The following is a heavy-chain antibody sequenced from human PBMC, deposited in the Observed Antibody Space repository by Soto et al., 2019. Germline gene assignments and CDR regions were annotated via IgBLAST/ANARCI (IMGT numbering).Heavy chain of an antibody. CDR2: IRGDGGDR. J-gene: IGHJ4*02. CDR1: GFTFRSYC. D-gene: IGHD3-10*01. CDR3: ARDQVFGSGSLDS. V-gene: IGHV3-74*01. Sequence: WGSQRLSCAASGFTFRSYCMHWVRQVPGKGLVWVSRIRGDGGDRNYADSVKGRFIISRDNVKNTLYLQMNSLRAEDTAVYYCARDQVFGSGSLDSWGQGTLVTSPQ.